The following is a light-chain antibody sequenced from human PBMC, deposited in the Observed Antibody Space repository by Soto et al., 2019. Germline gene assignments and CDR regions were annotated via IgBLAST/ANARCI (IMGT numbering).Light chain of an antibody. CDR2: AAS. Sequence: DIQMTQSPSSLSASVGDRVTITCRASQGISTYLAWYQQKPGKIPKVLIYAASTLQSGVPSRFSGSGSGTDFTLNISSLQPEDVATYYCQKYNNAPWTFGQGTKVEIK. CDR1: QGISTY. V-gene: IGKV1-27*01. J-gene: IGKJ1*01. CDR3: QKYNNAPWT.